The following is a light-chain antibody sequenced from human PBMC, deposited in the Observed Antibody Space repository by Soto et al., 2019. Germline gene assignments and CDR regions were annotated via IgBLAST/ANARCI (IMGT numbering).Light chain of an antibody. V-gene: IGLV2-23*03. J-gene: IGLJ1*01. CDR2: EGS. CDR3: CSYAGSSTFGV. Sequence: QSVLTQPASVSGSPGQSITISCTGTRGDVGSYNLVSWYQQYPGKAPKLMIYEGSKRPSGVSNRFSGSKSGNTASLTISGLQAEDEADYYCCSYAGSSTFGVFXTGTKVTVL. CDR1: RGDVGSYNL.